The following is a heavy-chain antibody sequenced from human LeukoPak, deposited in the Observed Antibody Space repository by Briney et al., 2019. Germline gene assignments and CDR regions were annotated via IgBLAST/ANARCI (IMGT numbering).Heavy chain of an antibody. V-gene: IGHV1-8*01. CDR2: MSPNSGNT. CDR1: GYTFTSYD. CDR3: ARVSGENDDAFDI. Sequence: ASVKVSCKASGYTFTSYDINWVRQATGQGLEWMGWMSPNSGNTGYAQKFQGRVTMTRNTSISTAYMELSSLRSEDTAVYYCARVSGENDDAFDIWGQGTMVTVSS. J-gene: IGHJ3*02. D-gene: IGHD3-10*01.